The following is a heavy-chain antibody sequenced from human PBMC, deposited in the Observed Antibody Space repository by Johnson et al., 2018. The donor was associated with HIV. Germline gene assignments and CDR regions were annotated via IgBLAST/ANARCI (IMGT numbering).Heavy chain of an antibody. CDR3: AQGYYDILTGYYDAFDI. CDR2: IRYDGSNK. D-gene: IGHD3-9*01. CDR1: GFTFSSYG. Sequence: QVHLVESGGGVVQPGGSLRLSCAASGFTFSSYGMHWVRQAPGKGLEWVAFIRYDGSNKYYADSVKGRFTISRDNSKNTLYLQMNSLRAEDTAVYYCAQGYYDILTGYYDAFDIWGQGTMVTVSS. J-gene: IGHJ3*02. V-gene: IGHV3-30*02.